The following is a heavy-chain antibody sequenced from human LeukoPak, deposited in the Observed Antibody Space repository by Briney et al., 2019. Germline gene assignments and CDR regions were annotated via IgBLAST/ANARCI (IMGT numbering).Heavy chain of an antibody. CDR3: ITGPYDY. CDR2: IKGKTDDGTT. J-gene: IGHJ4*02. Sequence: PGGSLRLSCAASGFTFSSYAMSWVRQAPGKGLEWVGRIKGKTDDGTTESAAPVKGRFTISRDDSKNTLYLQMNSLKTEDTAVYYCITGPYDYWGQGTLVTVSS. CDR1: GFTFSSYA. V-gene: IGHV3-15*01.